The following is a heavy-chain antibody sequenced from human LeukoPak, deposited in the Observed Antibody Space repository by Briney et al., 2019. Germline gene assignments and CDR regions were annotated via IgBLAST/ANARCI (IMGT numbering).Heavy chain of an antibody. CDR3: AKDEVGATTGSDY. V-gene: IGHV3-53*05. CDR1: GFSVSSNY. D-gene: IGHD1-26*01. J-gene: IGHJ4*02. CDR2: IYSGGDT. Sequence: GGSLRLSCAAPGFSVSSNYMSWVRQAPGKGLEWVSVIYSGGDTYYADSVKGRFTISRDNSKNTLYLQMNSLRAEDTAVYYCAKDEVGATTGSDYWGQGTLVTVSS.